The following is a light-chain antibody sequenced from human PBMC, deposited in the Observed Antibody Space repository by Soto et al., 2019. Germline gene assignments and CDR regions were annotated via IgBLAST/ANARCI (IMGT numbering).Light chain of an antibody. CDR1: SSDIGRYNR. CDR3: SSSTTSSTLV. CDR2: EVN. V-gene: IGLV2-18*02. Sequence: QSALTQPPSVSGSPGQSVTISCTGTSSDIGRYNRVSWYHQPPGATPKLIIYEVNNRPSGVPDRFSGSKSGNTASLTISGLQAEDEANYFCSSSTTSSTLVFGGGTKVTVL. J-gene: IGLJ2*01.